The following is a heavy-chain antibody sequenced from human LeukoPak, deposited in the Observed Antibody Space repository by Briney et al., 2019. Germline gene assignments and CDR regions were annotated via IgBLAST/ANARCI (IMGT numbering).Heavy chain of an antibody. V-gene: IGHV3-21*01. CDR2: ISSSSSYI. D-gene: IGHD3-10*01. J-gene: IGHJ4*02. Sequence: GGSLRLSCAASGFTFSSYGMSWVRQAPGKGLEWVSSISSSSSYIYHADSVKGRFTISRDNAKNSLYLQTNSLRAEDTAVYYCARGNYGSGSLFDYWGQGTLVTVSS. CDR1: GFTFSSYG. CDR3: ARGNYGSGSLFDY.